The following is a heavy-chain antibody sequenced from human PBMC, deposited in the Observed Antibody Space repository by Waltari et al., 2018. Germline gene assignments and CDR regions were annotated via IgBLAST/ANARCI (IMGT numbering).Heavy chain of an antibody. CDR3: ARDPSNSSGRYQYFDY. CDR1: GYSFNRHS. V-gene: IGHV1-18*01. CDR2: SSCYNGDT. Sequence: QVQLVQSGAEVKRPGASVKVSCKASGYSFNRHSIAWVRQATGQGPEWMGWSSCYNGDTKYAEKVQGRVTMTTDTSTSTAYMELRSLRSDDTAVYYCARDPSNSSGRYQYFDYWGQGTLVTVSS. J-gene: IGHJ4*02. D-gene: IGHD6-19*01.